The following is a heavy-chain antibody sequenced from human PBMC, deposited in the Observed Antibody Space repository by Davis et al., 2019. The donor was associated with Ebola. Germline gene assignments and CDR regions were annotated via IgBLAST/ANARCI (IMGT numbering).Heavy chain of an antibody. J-gene: IGHJ4*02. CDR3: AMQVMGTTRVFDF. Sequence: MPSETLSLTCSVSGGSIKGSNYYFSLVRQPPGKGLEWIGSVFNSGTTYFNPSVKRRVTVSVDTTNNHFSLKLNSVTAADTADYYCAMQVMGTTRVFDFWGQGALVSVSS. CDR2: VFNSGTT. CDR1: GGSIKGSNYY. D-gene: IGHD1/OR15-1a*01. V-gene: IGHV4-39*02.